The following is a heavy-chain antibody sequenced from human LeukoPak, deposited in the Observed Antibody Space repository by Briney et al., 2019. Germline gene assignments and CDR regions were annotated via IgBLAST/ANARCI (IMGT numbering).Heavy chain of an antibody. CDR1: GFTFSSYS. J-gene: IGHJ4*02. CDR3: ARGGILTGYD. D-gene: IGHD3-9*01. CDR2: ISSSSSTI. V-gene: IGHV3-48*04. Sequence: GGSLRLSCAASGFTFSSYSMNWVRQAPGKGLEWVSYISSSSSTIYYADSVKGRFTISRDNAKNSLYLQMNSLRAEDTAVYYCARGGILTGYDWGQGTLVTVSS.